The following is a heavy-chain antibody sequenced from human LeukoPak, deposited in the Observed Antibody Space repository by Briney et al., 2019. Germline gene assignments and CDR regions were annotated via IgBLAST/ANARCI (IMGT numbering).Heavy chain of an antibody. CDR1: GFTLSDYW. CDR3: ARDRIVVPAAIYFDY. J-gene: IGHJ4*02. Sequence: GGSLRLSCAASGFTLSDYWMSWVRHVPGKGLEWVANIKQDGSEKYYVDSVKGRFTISRDNAKNSLYLQVNSLRAEDTAVYYCARDRIVVPAAIYFDYWGQGTLVTVSS. V-gene: IGHV3-7*01. D-gene: IGHD2-2*02. CDR2: IKQDGSEK.